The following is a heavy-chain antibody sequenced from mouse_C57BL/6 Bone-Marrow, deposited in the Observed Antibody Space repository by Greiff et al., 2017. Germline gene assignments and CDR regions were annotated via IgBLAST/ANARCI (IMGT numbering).Heavy chain of an antibody. CDR1: GYTFTSYW. CDR3: ARPNYYYAMDY. V-gene: IGHV1-7*01. CDR2: INPSSGYT. Sequence: QVQLQQSGAELAKPGASVKLSCKASGYTFTSYWMHWVKQRPGQGLEWIGYINPSSGYTKYNQKFKDKATLTVDKSSRTAYMQLSSLTYEDSAVYYCARPNYYYAMDYWGQGTSVTVSA. J-gene: IGHJ4*01.